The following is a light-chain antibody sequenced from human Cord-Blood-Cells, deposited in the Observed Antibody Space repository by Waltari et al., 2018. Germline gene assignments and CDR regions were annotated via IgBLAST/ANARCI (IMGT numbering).Light chain of an antibody. V-gene: IGLV1-47*01. CDR1: SSNIGSNY. Sequence: QSVLTQPPSASGTPGQRVTIACSGSSSNIGSNYVYWYQQLPGTAPKLLIYRNNQRPSGVPDRFSVSKSGTSASLAISGLRSEDEADYYCAAWDDSLSAWVFGGGTKLTVL. J-gene: IGLJ3*02. CDR3: AAWDDSLSAWV. CDR2: RNN.